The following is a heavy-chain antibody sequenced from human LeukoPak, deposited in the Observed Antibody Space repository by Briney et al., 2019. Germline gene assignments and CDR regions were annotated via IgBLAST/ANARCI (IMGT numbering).Heavy chain of an antibody. J-gene: IGHJ6*02. CDR3: AREMVTMIGLDYYGMDV. Sequence: ASVKVSCKASGHTFTSYDINWVRQATGQGLEWMGWMNPNSGNTGYAQKFQGRVTMTRNTSISTAYMELSSLRSEDTVVYYCAREMVTMIGLDYYGMDVWGQGTTVTVSS. D-gene: IGHD3-22*01. CDR1: GHTFTSYD. CDR2: MNPNSGNT. V-gene: IGHV1-8*01.